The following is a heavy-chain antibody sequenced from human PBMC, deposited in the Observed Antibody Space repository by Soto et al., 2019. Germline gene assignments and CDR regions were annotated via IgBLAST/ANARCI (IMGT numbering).Heavy chain of an antibody. J-gene: IGHJ5*01. D-gene: IGHD4-17*01. V-gene: IGHV3-23*01. Sequence: GGSLRLSCTASGFTFSSYAMTWVRLAPGRGLEGVSGITASGGRTFYADSVKGRFTISRDNSRSTLYLQMNSLRAEDTAVYYCAKDTRYADYVRWFDSWGQGTLVTVSS. CDR2: ITASGGRT. CDR3: AKDTRYADYVRWFDS. CDR1: GFTFSSYA.